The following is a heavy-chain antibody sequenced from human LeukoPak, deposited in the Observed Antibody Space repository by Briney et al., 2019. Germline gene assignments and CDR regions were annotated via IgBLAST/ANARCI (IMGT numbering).Heavy chain of an antibody. D-gene: IGHD2-2*02. CDR3: AKDGVYCSSTSCYILRSVFYFDY. Sequence: GGSLRLSCAASGFTFSSYGMHWVRQAPGKGLEGVAVISYDGSNKYYADSVKGRFTISRDNSKNTLYLQMNSLRAEDTAVYYCAKDGVYCSSTSCYILRSVFYFDYWGQGTLVTVSS. V-gene: IGHV3-30*18. CDR2: ISYDGSNK. J-gene: IGHJ4*02. CDR1: GFTFSSYG.